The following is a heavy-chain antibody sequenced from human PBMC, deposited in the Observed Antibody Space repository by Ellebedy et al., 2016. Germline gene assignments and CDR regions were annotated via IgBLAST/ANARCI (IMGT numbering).Heavy chain of an antibody. Sequence: GESLKISCAASGFTVSSSWVSWVRQSPGKGLEWVSLTSPGGAMHYADYVKGRFTISRDNSKNRLYLQMSSLKVEDTATYYCANVGGSGTYYNGYWGQGTLVTVSS. CDR3: ANVGGSGTYYNGY. V-gene: IGHV3-53*01. D-gene: IGHD3-10*01. J-gene: IGHJ4*02. CDR2: TSPGGAM. CDR1: GFTVSSSW.